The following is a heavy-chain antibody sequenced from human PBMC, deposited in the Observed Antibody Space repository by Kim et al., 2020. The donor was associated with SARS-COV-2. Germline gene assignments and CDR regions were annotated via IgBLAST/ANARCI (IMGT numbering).Heavy chain of an antibody. Sequence: GGSLRLSCAAFGFTFSSYDMTWVRQAPGKGLEWVSTISRSGGSAYYADSVKGRFTISRDNSKNTLFLQMNSLRAEDTAVYYCAKKQIAATGTHYFDYWGQGALVTVSS. CDR1: GFTFSSYD. CDR2: ISRSGGSA. D-gene: IGHD6-13*01. V-gene: IGHV3-23*01. CDR3: AKKQIAATGTHYFDY. J-gene: IGHJ4*02.